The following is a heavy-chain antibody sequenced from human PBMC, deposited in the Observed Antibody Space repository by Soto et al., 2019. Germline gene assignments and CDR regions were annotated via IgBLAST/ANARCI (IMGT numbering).Heavy chain of an antibody. CDR1: GFSFTYYA. J-gene: IGHJ6*02. V-gene: IGHV3-30-3*01. CDR2: ISYDGSNK. D-gene: IGHD3-22*01. CDR3: ARVDRTITTFYYYGMDV. Sequence: GGSLRLSCAASGFSFTYYALHWIRQAPGKGLDWVAVISYDGSNKYYADSVKGRFTISRDDSRSTLYLQMNSLRTEDSAVYYYARVDRTITTFYYYGMDVWGQGTTVTVSS.